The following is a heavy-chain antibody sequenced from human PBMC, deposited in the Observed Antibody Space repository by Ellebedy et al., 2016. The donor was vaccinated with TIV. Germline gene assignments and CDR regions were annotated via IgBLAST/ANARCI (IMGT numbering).Heavy chain of an antibody. CDR3: ARGFTLVRGVATYFGMDV. J-gene: IGHJ6*02. D-gene: IGHD3-10*01. CDR2: IKQDGSEK. Sequence: GESLKISCAASGFTFSSYFMNWVRQAPGKGLEWVASIKQDGSEKYYVDSVKGRFTMSRDSAKNSLYLQMNSLRGEDTAVYYCARGFTLVRGVATYFGMDVWGQGTTVTVSS. V-gene: IGHV3-7*01. CDR1: GFTFSSYF.